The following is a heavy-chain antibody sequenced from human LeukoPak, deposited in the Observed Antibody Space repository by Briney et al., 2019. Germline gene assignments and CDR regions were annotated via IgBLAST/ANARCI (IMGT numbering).Heavy chain of an antibody. V-gene: IGHV3-30*02. CDR3: AKSRASIFGVVIRLGYYYMDV. J-gene: IGHJ6*03. CDR2: IRYDGSNK. D-gene: IGHD3-3*01. Sequence: GRSLRLSCAASGFTFSSYGMHWVRQAPGKGLEWVAFIRYDGSNKYYADSVKGRFTISRDNSKNTLYLQMNSLRAEDTAVYYCAKSRASIFGVVIRLGYYYMDVWGKGTTVTVSS. CDR1: GFTFSSYG.